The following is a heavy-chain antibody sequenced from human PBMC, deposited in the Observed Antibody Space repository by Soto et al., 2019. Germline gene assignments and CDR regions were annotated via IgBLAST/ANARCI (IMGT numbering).Heavy chain of an antibody. CDR3: ARGRGMGRSGGYDILTDDAFDI. V-gene: IGHV1-8*01. Sequence: ASVKVSCKASGYTFTSYDINWVRQATGQGLEWMGWMNPNSGNTGYAQKFQGRVTMTRNTSISTAYMELSSLRSEDTAVYYCARGRGMGRSGGYDILTDDAFDIWGQGTMVTVSS. CDR2: MNPNSGNT. J-gene: IGHJ3*02. CDR1: GYTFTSYD. D-gene: IGHD3-9*01.